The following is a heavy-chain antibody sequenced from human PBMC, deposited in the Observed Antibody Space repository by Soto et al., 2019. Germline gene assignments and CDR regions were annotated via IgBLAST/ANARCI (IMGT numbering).Heavy chain of an antibody. CDR3: IRDLRSGDF. CDR1: GFTFSRYW. V-gene: IGHV3-74*01. CDR2: IAGEGIST. Sequence: EVQLVESGGGLVQPGGSLRLSCAASGFTFSRYWMHWVRQAPGKGLVWVSRIAGEGISTNYADSVKGRFTASRDNAKNTVYLEMSCLRAEDTAVYYCIRDLRSGDFWGQGTLVTVSS. J-gene: IGHJ4*02. D-gene: IGHD6-19*01.